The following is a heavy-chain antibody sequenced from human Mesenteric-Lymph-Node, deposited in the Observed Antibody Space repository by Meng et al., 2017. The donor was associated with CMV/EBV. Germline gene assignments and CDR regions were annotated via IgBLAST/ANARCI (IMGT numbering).Heavy chain of an antibody. Sequence: ASVKVSCKASGDTFTGYYMHWVRQAPGQGLEWMGWINPNSGDTNYAQKFQGRVTMTRDTSVTTAYMELSRLRSDDTAVYYCAREELLEYSTSSAANCFDPWGQGTLVTVSS. V-gene: IGHV1-2*02. CDR2: INPNSGDT. J-gene: IGHJ5*02. D-gene: IGHD2/OR15-2a*01. CDR1: GDTFTGYY. CDR3: AREELLEYSTSSAANCFDP.